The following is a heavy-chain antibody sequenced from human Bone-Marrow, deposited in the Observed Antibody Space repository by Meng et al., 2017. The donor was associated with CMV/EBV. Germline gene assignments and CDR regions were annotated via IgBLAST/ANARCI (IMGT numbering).Heavy chain of an antibody. D-gene: IGHD3-3*01. J-gene: IGHJ3*02. Sequence: LSLTCAASGFTFSSYAMSWVRQAPGKGLEWVSAISGSGGSTYYADSVKGRFTISRDNSKNTLYLQMNSLRAEDTAVYYCAKVRPPQQRIRFLEWLPRLDAFDIWGQGTMVTISS. CDR1: GFTFSSYA. CDR2: ISGSGGST. V-gene: IGHV3-23*01. CDR3: AKVRPPQQRIRFLEWLPRLDAFDI.